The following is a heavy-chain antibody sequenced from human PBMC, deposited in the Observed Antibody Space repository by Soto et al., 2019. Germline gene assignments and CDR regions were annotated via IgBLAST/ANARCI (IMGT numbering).Heavy chain of an antibody. D-gene: IGHD5-18*01. J-gene: IGHJ4*02. Sequence: PSETLSLTCTVSGGSISSSSYYWGWIRQPPGKGLEWIGSIYYSGSTYYNPSLKSRVTISVDTSKNQFSLKLSSVTAADTAVYYCASLGGYSYGSYYFDYWGQGTLVTVSS. V-gene: IGHV4-39*01. CDR3: ASLGGYSYGSYYFDY. CDR2: IYYSGST. CDR1: GGSISSSSYY.